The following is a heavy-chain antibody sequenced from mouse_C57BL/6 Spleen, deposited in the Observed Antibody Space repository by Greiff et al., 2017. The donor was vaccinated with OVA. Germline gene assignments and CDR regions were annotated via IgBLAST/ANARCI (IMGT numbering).Heavy chain of an antibody. J-gene: IGHJ2*01. D-gene: IGHD1-3*01. CDR3: ARSRGSGYYFDY. CDR1: GYTFTSYT. Sequence: QVQLQQSGAELARPGASVKMSCKASGYTFTSYTMHWVKQRPGQGLEWIGYINPSSGYTKYNQKFKDKATLTADKSSSTAYMQLSSLTSEDSAVYYCARSRGSGYYFDYWGQGTTLTVSS. CDR2: INPSSGYT. V-gene: IGHV1-4*01.